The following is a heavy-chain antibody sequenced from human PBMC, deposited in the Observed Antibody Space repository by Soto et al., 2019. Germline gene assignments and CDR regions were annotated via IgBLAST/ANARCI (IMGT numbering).Heavy chain of an antibody. CDR3: AKDGSHNFDY. V-gene: IGHV3-30*18. D-gene: IGHD1-26*01. CDR1: GFTFSHYA. Sequence: QVQLVETGGGVVQPGRSLRLSCAASGFTFSHYAMHWVRQAPGKGLEWVALMSYDGSNEDYADSVKGRFTISRDNSKNTLYLQMNSLRAEDTAVYYCAKDGSHNFDYWCQGTLVTVSS. J-gene: IGHJ4*02. CDR2: MSYDGSNE.